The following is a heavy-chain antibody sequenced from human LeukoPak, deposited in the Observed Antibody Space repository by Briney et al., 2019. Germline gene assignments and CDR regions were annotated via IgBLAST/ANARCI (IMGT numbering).Heavy chain of an antibody. CDR3: ARDPALGSSWRYFDY. D-gene: IGHD6-13*01. CDR1: GFTFSSYW. J-gene: IGHJ4*02. V-gene: IGHV3-7*03. Sequence: PGGSLRLSCAASGFTFSSYWMSWVRQAPGKGLEWVANIKQDGSEKYYVDSVKGRFTISRDNAKNSLYLQMNSLRAEDTAVYYCARDPALGSSWRYFDYWGQGTLVTVSS. CDR2: IKQDGSEK.